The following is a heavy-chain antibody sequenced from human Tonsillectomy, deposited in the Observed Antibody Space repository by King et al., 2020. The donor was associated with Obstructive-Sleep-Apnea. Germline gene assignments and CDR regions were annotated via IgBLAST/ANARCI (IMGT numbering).Heavy chain of an antibody. CDR2: INHSGST. CDR1: GGSLSGHF. CDR3: ARGGAVAGTRRTYYYGMDV. D-gene: IGHD6-19*01. J-gene: IGHJ6*02. V-gene: IGHV4-34*01. Sequence: VQLQQWGAGLLKPSETLSLTCAVYGGSLSGHFWSWIRQPPGKGLEWIWAINHSGSTTDNPSLKTRVTISVDTSQNLFSLKLSSVTAADTAVYYCARGGAVAGTRRTYYYGMDVWGQGTTVTVSS.